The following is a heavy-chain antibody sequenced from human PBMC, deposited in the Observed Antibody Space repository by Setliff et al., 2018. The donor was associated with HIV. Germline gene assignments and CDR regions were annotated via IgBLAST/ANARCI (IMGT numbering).Heavy chain of an antibody. D-gene: IGHD5-12*01. CDR3: ARQMPIPGIAITPVDY. CDR2: VFYTGFA. CDR1: GDSISTSNSY. V-gene: IGHV4-61*05. Sequence: SETLSLTCTVSGDSISTSNSYWGWVRQPPGKGLEWMGYVFYTGFAAYNPSLKSRLTISVDTSKSQFSLTLTSVTAADTAVYYCARQMPIPGIAITPVDYWGQGALVTVSS. J-gene: IGHJ4*02.